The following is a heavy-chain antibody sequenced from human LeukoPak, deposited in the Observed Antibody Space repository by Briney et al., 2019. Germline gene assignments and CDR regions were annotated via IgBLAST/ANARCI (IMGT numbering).Heavy chain of an antibody. CDR2: ISYDGSNK. CDR1: GFTFSSYG. D-gene: IGHD6-13*01. CDR3: AKPAAADPYYFDY. V-gene: IGHV3-30*18. Sequence: GGSLRLSCAASGFTFSSYGMHWVRQVPGKGLEWVAVISYDGSNKYYADSVKGRFTISRDNSKNTLYLQMNSLRAEDTAVCYCAKPAAADPYYFDYWGQGTLVTVSS. J-gene: IGHJ4*02.